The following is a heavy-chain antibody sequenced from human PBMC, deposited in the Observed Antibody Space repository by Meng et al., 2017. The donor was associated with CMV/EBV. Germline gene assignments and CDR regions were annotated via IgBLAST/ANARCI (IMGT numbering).Heavy chain of an antibody. J-gene: IGHJ6*02. Sequence: GESLKISCAASGFTFSNAWMSWVRQAPGKGLEWVGRIKSKTDGGTTDYAAPVKGRFTISRDDSKNTLYLQMNSLKAEDTAVYYCAKGPYCSSTSCYYYYYGMDVWGQGTTVTVSS. CDR2: IKSKTDGGTT. CDR1: GFTFSNAW. CDR3: AKGPYCSSTSCYYYYYGMDV. V-gene: IGHV3-15*01. D-gene: IGHD2-2*01.